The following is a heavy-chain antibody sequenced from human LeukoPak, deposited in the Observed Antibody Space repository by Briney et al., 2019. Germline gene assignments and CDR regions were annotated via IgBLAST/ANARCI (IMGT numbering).Heavy chain of an antibody. D-gene: IGHD2-21*02. CDR2: LHHTGRN. J-gene: IGHJ3*02. CDR3: VAEMTASAAFDI. CDR1: GDSLTSSSHY. Sequence: PSETLSLTCTVSGDSLTSSSHYWGWIRQPPGKRLQWVASLHHTGRNYSNAALKSRVSISMDTAKSQFSLKVNSVTAADSGVYYCVAEMTASAAFDIWGQGTMVAVFS. V-gene: IGHV4-39*01.